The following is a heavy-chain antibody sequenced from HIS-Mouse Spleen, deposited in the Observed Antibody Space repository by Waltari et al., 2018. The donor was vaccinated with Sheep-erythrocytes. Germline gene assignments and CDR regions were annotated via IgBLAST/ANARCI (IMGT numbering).Heavy chain of an antibody. CDR3: ARDTNWGGDAFDI. D-gene: IGHD7-27*01. CDR1: GGSISSSSYY. Sequence: QLQLQESGPGLVKPSETLSLTCTVSGGSISSSSYYWGWIRQPPGKGLEWIWSIYYSGRTYYTPSPKRRCTISVDTSKNQFSLKLSSVTAADTAVYYCARDTNWGGDAFDIWGQGTMVTVSS. V-gene: IGHV4-39*02. J-gene: IGHJ3*02. CDR2: IYYSGRT.